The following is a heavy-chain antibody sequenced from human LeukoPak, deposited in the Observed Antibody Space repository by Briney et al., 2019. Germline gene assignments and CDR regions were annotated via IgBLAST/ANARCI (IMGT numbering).Heavy chain of an antibody. J-gene: IGHJ4*02. D-gene: IGHD6-19*01. CDR3: AKAVAVALDY. Sequence: GGLLRLSCAAPGFIFSDFDMSWVRQAPGKGLEWVSAISHSGRSTYYADSVKGRFTISRDNSKNTLYLEMNSLRADDTAVYYCAKAVAVALDYWGQGTLVTVSS. V-gene: IGHV3-23*01. CDR2: ISHSGRST. CDR1: GFIFSDFD.